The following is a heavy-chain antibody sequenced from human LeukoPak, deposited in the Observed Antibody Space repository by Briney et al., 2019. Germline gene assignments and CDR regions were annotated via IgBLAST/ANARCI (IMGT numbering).Heavy chain of an antibody. J-gene: IGHJ5*02. CDR1: GFTFSSYA. D-gene: IGHD6-13*01. CDR2: ISYDGSNK. V-gene: IGHV3-30*04. Sequence: SGGSLRLSCAASGFTFSSYAMHWVRQAPGKGLEWVAVISYDGSNKYYADSAKGRFTISRDNSKNTLYLQMNSLRAEDTAVYYCARGNLAAAGKNNWFDPWGQGTLVTVSS. CDR3: ARGNLAAAGKNNWFDP.